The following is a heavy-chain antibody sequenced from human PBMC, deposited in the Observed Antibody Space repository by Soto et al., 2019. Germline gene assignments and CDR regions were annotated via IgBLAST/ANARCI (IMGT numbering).Heavy chain of an antibody. Sequence: QVQLVESGGGVVQPGRSLRLSCAASGFTFSSYGMHWVRQAPGKGLEWVAVISYDGSNKYYADSVKGRFTISRDNSKNTLYLQMNSLRAEDTAVYYCAKDDDNTVDDSSGSILTWGQGTLVTVSS. CDR2: ISYDGSNK. V-gene: IGHV3-30*18. CDR1: GFTFSSYG. CDR3: AKDDDNTVDDSSGSILT. D-gene: IGHD3-22*01. J-gene: IGHJ5*02.